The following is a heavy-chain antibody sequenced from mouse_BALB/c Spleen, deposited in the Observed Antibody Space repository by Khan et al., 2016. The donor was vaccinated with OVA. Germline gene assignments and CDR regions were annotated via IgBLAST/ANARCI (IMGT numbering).Heavy chain of an antibody. J-gene: IGHJ3*01. CDR2: VSTGGSYT. CDR3: TRLAYYYDSEGFAY. V-gene: IGHV5-6*01. D-gene: IGHD1-1*01. Sequence: EVELVESGGDLVKPGGSLKLSCAASGFTFSTYGMSWVRQTPDRRLEWVATVSTGGSYTYYPDSVKGRFTISRDNAKNTLYLQMNSLKSEDTAMFYCTRLAYYYDSEGFAYWGQGILVTGSA. CDR1: GFTFSTYG.